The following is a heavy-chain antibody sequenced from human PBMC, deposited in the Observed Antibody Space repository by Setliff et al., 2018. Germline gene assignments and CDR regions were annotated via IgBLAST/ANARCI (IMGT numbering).Heavy chain of an antibody. CDR2: IRHDGNNK. V-gene: IGHV3-30*02. CDR3: AKELIEVMMTGLEF. D-gene: IGHD3-22*01. J-gene: IGHJ4*02. CDR1: GFTFSNHG. Sequence: QPGGSLRLSCAESGFTFSNHGMHWVRQAPGKGLEWVAFIRHDGNNKYYKDSVRGRFTISRDNSKNTVYLQMNNLRPEDTAVYYCAKELIEVMMTGLEFWGQGTMVTVSS.